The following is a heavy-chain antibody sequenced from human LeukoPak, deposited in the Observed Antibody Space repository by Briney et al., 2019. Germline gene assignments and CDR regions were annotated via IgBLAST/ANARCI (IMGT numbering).Heavy chain of an antibody. Sequence: PGGSLRLSCAASGFTFNSYWMSWVRQAPGKGLEWVANIKQDGSEKYYVDSLKGRFTISRDYTKNSLYLQMNSLRAEDTAVYYCAREESWGGYYRFFDYWGQGALVTVSS. CDR2: IKQDGSEK. CDR1: GFTFNSYW. CDR3: AREESWGGYYRFFDY. V-gene: IGHV3-7*01. J-gene: IGHJ4*02. D-gene: IGHD3-3*01.